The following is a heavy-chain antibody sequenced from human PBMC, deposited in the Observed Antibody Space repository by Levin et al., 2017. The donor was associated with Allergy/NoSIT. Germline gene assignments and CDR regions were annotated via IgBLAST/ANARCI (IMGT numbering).Heavy chain of an antibody. V-gene: IGHV3-15*01. CDR2: IKSKPDGGTT. CDR1: GFIFSNAW. D-gene: IGHD5-12*01. Sequence: PGGSLRLSCVGSGFIFSNAWMSWVRQAPGKGLEWVGRIKSKPDGGTTDYAAPVKGRFTISRDDSRNTVYLQMNSLKMEDTAVYYCSTGYAFDMWGQGTMVTVSS. CDR3: STGYAFDM. J-gene: IGHJ3*02.